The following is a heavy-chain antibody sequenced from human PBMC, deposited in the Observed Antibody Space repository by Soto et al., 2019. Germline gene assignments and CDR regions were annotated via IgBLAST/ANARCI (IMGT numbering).Heavy chain of an antibody. V-gene: IGHV3-33*01. D-gene: IGHD3-16*01. CDR1: GFTFSNYG. CDR3: AISQDRGGRTTFIY. Sequence: PGGSLRLSCVASGFTFSNYGMHWVRQAPGKGLEWAAGIDYNEINQYYIDPVKGRFTISRDQSKNTLYLQMNSLRAEDTAVYYCAISQDRGGRTTFIYWGQGTQVTVSS. J-gene: IGHJ4*02. CDR2: IDYNEINQ.